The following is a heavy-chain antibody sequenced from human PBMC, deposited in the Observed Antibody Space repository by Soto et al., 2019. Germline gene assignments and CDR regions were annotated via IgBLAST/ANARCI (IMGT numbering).Heavy chain of an antibody. V-gene: IGHV3-23*01. J-gene: IGHJ6*02. CDR1: GFTFSSYA. CDR3: ATMVYYYYGMDV. D-gene: IGHD3-10*01. CDR2: ISGSGGST. Sequence: GGSLRLSCAASGFTFSSYAMSWVRQAPGKGLEWVSAISGSGGSTYYADSVKGRFTISRDNSKNTLYLQMNSLRAEDTAVYYCATMVYYYYGMDVWGRGTTVTVSS.